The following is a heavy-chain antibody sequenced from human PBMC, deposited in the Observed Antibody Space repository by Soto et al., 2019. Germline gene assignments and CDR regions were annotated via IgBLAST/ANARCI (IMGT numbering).Heavy chain of an antibody. Sequence: HSETLSLPCAVSGGSFSGYYWSWIRQPPGKGLEWIGEINHSGSTNYNPSLKSRVTISVDTSKNQFSLKLSSVTAADTAVYYCARGRYYYGSGSYYLYFDYWGQGTLVTVSS. CDR2: INHSGST. J-gene: IGHJ4*02. V-gene: IGHV4-34*01. CDR3: ARGRYYYGSGSYYLYFDY. CDR1: GGSFSGYY. D-gene: IGHD3-10*01.